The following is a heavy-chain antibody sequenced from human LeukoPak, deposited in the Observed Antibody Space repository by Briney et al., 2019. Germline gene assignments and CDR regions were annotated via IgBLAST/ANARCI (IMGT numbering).Heavy chain of an antibody. D-gene: IGHD6-19*01. V-gene: IGHV4-59*08. Sequence: SETLSLTCTVSGGSISSYYWSWIRQPPGKGLEWIGHIYYSGSTNYNPSLKSRVTISVDTSKNQFSLKLSSVTAADTAVYYCARHIAVAANFDYWGQGTLVTVSS. CDR2: IYYSGST. J-gene: IGHJ4*02. CDR1: GGSISSYY. CDR3: ARHIAVAANFDY.